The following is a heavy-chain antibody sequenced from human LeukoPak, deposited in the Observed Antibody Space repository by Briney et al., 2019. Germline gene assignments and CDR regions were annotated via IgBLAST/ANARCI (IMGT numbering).Heavy chain of an antibody. Sequence: GESPKTPCQGPGYSFNSYWIGLVRPLPGKGPEWMWIIYPGDSDTRYSPSFQGQVTISADKSISTAYLQWSSLKASDTAMYYCARPAGTNYFDYWGQGTVVTVSS. D-gene: IGHD3-10*01. CDR2: IYPGDSDT. CDR1: GYSFNSYW. V-gene: IGHV5-51*01. J-gene: IGHJ4*02. CDR3: ARPAGTNYFDY.